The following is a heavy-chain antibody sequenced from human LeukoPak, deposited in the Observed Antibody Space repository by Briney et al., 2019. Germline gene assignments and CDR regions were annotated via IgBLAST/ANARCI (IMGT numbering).Heavy chain of an antibody. CDR2: INSDGTIT. CDR3: VRDSSASY. Sequence: PGRSLRLSCAASEFTFSRYWMQWVRQAPGKGLVCVSRINSDGTITNYADSVKGRFTISRDNAKNTLYLQMNSLRAEDTAVYYCVRDSSASYWGQGTLVTVSS. D-gene: IGHD3-22*01. J-gene: IGHJ4*02. V-gene: IGHV3-74*01. CDR1: EFTFSRYW.